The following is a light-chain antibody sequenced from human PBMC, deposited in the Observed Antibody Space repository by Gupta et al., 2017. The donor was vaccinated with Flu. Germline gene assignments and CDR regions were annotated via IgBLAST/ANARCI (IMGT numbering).Light chain of an antibody. CDR2: DAS. Sequence: EIVLTQSPAPLSLSPWERATLSFSASQSVSSYLAWYQQKPGQAPRLLIYDASNRATGIPARFSGSGSGTEFTLTISSLEPEDFAVYYCQQRSNWPRTFGQGTKLEIK. J-gene: IGKJ2*01. CDR3: QQRSNWPRT. CDR1: QSVSSY. V-gene: IGKV3-11*01.